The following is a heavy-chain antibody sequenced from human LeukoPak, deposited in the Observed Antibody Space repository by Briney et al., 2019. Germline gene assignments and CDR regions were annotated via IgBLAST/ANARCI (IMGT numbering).Heavy chain of an antibody. V-gene: IGHV3-30*18. CDR1: RFTFSNYG. Sequence: GRSLRLSCAASRFTFSNYGMHWVRQAPGKGLEWVAVISYDGSNKYYADSVKGRFTISRDNSKNTLYLQINSLRAEDTAVYYCAKSSSSGWSLDYWGQGTLVTVS. D-gene: IGHD6-19*01. CDR3: AKSSSSGWSLDY. J-gene: IGHJ4*02. CDR2: ISYDGSNK.